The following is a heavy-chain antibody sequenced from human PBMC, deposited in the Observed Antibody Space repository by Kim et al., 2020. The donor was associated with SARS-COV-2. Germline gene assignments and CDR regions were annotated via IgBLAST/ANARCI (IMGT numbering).Heavy chain of an antibody. D-gene: IGHD3-3*01. CDR1: GDSISSTAYY. CDR3: ARAWSIYYFDY. V-gene: IGHV4-39*07. Sequence: SETLSLTCTVSGDSISSTAYYWGWIRQPPGKGLEWIGNIFYTGTTSYNPSLKSRVTISVDTSKNQFSLKVRSVTAADTAVYYCARAWSIYYFDYWVQGTL. CDR2: IFYTGTT. J-gene: IGHJ4*02.